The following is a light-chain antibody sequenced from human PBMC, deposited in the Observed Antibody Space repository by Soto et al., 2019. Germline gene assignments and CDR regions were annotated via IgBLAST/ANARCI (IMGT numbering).Light chain of an antibody. CDR2: GAS. J-gene: IGKJ1*01. CDR1: QSVSSSY. CDR3: QQYGSAWT. V-gene: IGKV3-20*01. Sequence: EIVLPQSPGTLSLSPGERATLSCRASQSVSSSYLAWYQQKPGQAPRLLIYGASSRATGIPDRFSGSGSGTDFTLTISRLVPEDFAVYYCQQYGSAWTFGQGPKVDIK.